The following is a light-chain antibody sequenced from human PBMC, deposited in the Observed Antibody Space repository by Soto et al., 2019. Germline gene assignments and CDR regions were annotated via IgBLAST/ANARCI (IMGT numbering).Light chain of an antibody. CDR2: DAS. V-gene: IGKV3-11*01. CDR3: QQRSNWPRGMDT. Sequence: EIVLTQSPATLSLSPGERATLSCRASQTVSSYLAWYQQKPGQAPRLLIYDASNRATGIPARFSGSGSGTDFTLTISSLEPEDFAVYYCQQRSNWPRGMDTFGQGTKLEIK. J-gene: IGKJ2*01. CDR1: QTVSSY.